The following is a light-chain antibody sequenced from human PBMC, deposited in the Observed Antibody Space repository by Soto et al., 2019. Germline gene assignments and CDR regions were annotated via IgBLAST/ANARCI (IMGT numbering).Light chain of an antibody. CDR3: QQRSNWTT. V-gene: IGKV3-11*01. CDR1: QIVSSY. CDR2: DAS. Sequence: EIVLTQSPATLSLSPGERATLSCRASQIVSSYLAWYQQKPGQAPRLLIYDASNRATGIPARFSGSGSGTDFTLTISSLEPEDFAVYYCQQRSNWTTFGQGTKLEIK. J-gene: IGKJ2*01.